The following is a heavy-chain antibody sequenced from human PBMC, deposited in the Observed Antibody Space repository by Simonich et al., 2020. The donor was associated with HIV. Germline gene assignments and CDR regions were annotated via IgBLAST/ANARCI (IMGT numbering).Heavy chain of an antibody. V-gene: IGHV3-21*01. D-gene: IGHD3-22*01. CDR2: ISSTSSFI. CDR1: EFTFTSYS. CDR3: TRDTFYYDTSGPFP. Sequence: EVHLVESGGVLVKPGGSLRLSCAASEFTFTSYSMNWVRQAPGKGLEWVSSISSTSSFIYYADSVKGRFIISRDNAKNSLYLQMNSLRAEDTAVYYCTRDTFYYDTSGPFPWGPGTLVTVSS. J-gene: IGHJ5*02.